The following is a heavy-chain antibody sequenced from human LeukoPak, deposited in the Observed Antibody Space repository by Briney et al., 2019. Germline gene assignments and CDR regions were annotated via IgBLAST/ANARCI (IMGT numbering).Heavy chain of an antibody. D-gene: IGHD3-10*01. CDR1: GFTFSDYV. CDR3: ARARGGTSLDY. CDR2: VSYDGSNQ. Sequence: GGSLRLSCAASGFTFSDYVMHWVRQAPGKGLEWVAVVSYDGSNQYYADSVKGRFTISRDNSKNTFYLQMNSLRAEDTAVYYSARARGGTSLDYWGQGTLVTVSS. V-gene: IGHV3-30-3*01. J-gene: IGHJ4*02.